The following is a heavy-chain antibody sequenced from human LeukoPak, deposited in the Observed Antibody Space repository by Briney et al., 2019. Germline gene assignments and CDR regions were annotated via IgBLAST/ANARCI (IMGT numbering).Heavy chain of an antibody. CDR2: INAAGDIT. CDR1: GYTFSDYA. V-gene: IGHV1-2*02. CDR3: ARVDMHTGEDN. Sequence: ASVKVSCKASGYTFSDYAIHWVRQAPGQRLEWMGWINAAGDITYYSQKFQGRVTMTRDTSISTAYMELSRLRSDDTAVYYCARVDMHTGEDNWGQGTLVTVSS. D-gene: IGHD2-15*01. J-gene: IGHJ4*02.